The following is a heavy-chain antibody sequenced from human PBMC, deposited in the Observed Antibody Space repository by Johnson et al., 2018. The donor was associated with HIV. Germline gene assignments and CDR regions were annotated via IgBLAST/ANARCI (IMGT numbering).Heavy chain of an antibody. J-gene: IGHJ3*02. Sequence: VQLVESGGGLVQPGRSLRLSCAASGFTFDDYAMHWVRQAPGKGLEWVSGIHNDGSSTTYADSVKGRFTIARDNAKQTLYLQMNGLRAEETAVYYCARAGSSSSGPRAFDIWGQGTMVTVSS. CDR3: ARAGSSSSGPRAFDI. V-gene: IGHV3-9*01. D-gene: IGHD6-6*01. CDR2: IHNDGSST. CDR1: GFTFDDYA.